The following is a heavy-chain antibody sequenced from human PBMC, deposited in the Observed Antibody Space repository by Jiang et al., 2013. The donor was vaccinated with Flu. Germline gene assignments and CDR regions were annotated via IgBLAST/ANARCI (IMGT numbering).Heavy chain of an antibody. D-gene: IGHD2-8*01. V-gene: IGHV3-66*02. CDR3: ARGXDMAKNGAY. J-gene: IGHJ4*02. Sequence: QAPGKGLEWVSVIYSGGSTYYADSVKGRFTISRDNSKNTLYLQMNTLRVEDTAVYYCARGXDMAKNGAYWGQGTLVTVSS. CDR2: IYSGGST.